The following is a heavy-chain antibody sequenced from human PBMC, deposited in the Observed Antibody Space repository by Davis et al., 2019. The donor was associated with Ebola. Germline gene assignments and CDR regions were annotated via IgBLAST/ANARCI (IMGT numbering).Heavy chain of an antibody. J-gene: IGHJ3*02. D-gene: IGHD1-7*01. Sequence: GESLRLSCAASGFIFSNSPMHWVRQAPGKGLEWVGLIWYDGSVKYYGDSVKGRFTIARDNSKDSLYLEMTSLTVEDTGVYYCATRFSNSDGALDIWGQGTVVTVSS. CDR1: GFIFSNSP. V-gene: IGHV3-33*01. CDR3: ATRFSNSDGALDI. CDR2: IWYDGSVK.